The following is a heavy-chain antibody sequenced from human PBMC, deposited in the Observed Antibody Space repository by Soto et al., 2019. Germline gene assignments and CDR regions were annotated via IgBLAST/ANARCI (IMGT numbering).Heavy chain of an antibody. V-gene: IGHV4-59*08. D-gene: IGHD6-19*01. Sequence: SETLSLTCTVSGGSISTYYWSWVRQPPGKGLEWIGYIYCSGSTNYNPSLKSRVTISVDTSKNQFSLKLSSVTAADTAVYYCARHRGKYSSGPSGFDYWGQGNLVTVSS. CDR3: ARHRGKYSSGPSGFDY. CDR2: IYCSGST. J-gene: IGHJ4*02. CDR1: GGSISTYY.